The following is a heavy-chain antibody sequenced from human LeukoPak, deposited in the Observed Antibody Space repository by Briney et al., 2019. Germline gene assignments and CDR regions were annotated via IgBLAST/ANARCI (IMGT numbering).Heavy chain of an antibody. V-gene: IGHV4-59*01. J-gene: IGHJ3*02. CDR1: GGSISSYY. D-gene: IGHD6-13*01. CDR3: ARDRGSSWSHDAFDI. Sequence: SETLSLTCTVSGGSISSYYWSRIRQPPGKGLEWIGYIYYSGSTYYNPSLRSRVTISVDTSKNQFSLKLSSVTAADTAVYYCARDRGSSWSHDAFDIWGQGTMVTVSS. CDR2: IYYSGST.